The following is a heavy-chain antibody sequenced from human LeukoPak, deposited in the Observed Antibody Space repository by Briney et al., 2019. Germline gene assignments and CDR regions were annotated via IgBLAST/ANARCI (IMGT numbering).Heavy chain of an antibody. CDR3: ARGPTRWVGPLGY. CDR1: GYTFTGYY. D-gene: IGHD1-26*01. V-gene: IGHV1-2*04. Sequence: GASVKVSCKASGYTFTGYYMHWLRQAPGQGLEWMGWINPNSGGTNYAQKFQGWVTMTRDTSISTAYMELSRLRSDDTAVYYCARGPTRWVGPLGYWGQGTLVTVSS. J-gene: IGHJ4*02. CDR2: INPNSGGT.